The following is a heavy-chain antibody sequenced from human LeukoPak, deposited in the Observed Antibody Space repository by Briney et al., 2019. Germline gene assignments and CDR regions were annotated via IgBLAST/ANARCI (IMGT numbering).Heavy chain of an antibody. CDR3: ARTGGSFYFYYYMDV. V-gene: IGHV4-39*07. D-gene: IGHD1-26*01. J-gene: IGHJ6*03. CDR1: GGSIRSSTHN. Sequence: SETLSLTCTVSGGSIRSSTHNWGWIRQPPGKGLEWIGSIHYTGSTYYNPSLKSRVTISVDTSKSQFSLKLSSVTAADTAVYYCARTGGSFYFYYYMDVWGKGTTVAVSS. CDR2: IHYTGST.